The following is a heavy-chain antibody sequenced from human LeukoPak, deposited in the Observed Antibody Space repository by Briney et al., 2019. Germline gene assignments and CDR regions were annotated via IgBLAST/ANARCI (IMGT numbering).Heavy chain of an antibody. D-gene: IGHD2-21*02. CDR3: ASCYCGGDCPPQGDYYGMDV. CDR2: IESDGSST. CDR1: GFTFSIYW. V-gene: IGHV3-74*01. J-gene: IGHJ6*02. Sequence: PGGSLRLSCAASGFTFSIYWMHWVRQAPGKGLVWVSRIESDGSSTSYADSVKGRFTISRDNSKNTLYLQMNSLRAEDTAVYYCASCYCGGDCPPQGDYYGMDVWGQGTTVTVSS.